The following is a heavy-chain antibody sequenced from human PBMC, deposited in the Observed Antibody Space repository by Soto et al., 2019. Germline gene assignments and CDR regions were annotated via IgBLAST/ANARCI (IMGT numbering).Heavy chain of an antibody. CDR1: GYTFTGYY. V-gene: IGHV1-2*04. J-gene: IGHJ4*02. Sequence: ASVKVSCKASGYTFTGYYMHWVRQAPGQGLEWMGWINPNSGGTNYAQKFQGWVTMTRDTSISTAYMELSRLRSDDTAVYYCARDARNCSSTSCGLDYWGQGTLVTVSS. CDR3: ARDARNCSSTSCGLDY. D-gene: IGHD2-2*01. CDR2: INPNSGGT.